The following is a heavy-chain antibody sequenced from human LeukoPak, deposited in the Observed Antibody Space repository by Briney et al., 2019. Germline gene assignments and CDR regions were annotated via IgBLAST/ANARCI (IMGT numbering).Heavy chain of an antibody. D-gene: IGHD6-19*01. CDR2: ISGSGGST. V-gene: IGHV3-23*01. J-gene: IGHJ4*02. Sequence: GGSLRLSCAASGFSFSSYAMSWVRQAPGKGLEWVSAISGSGGSTYYADSVKGRFTISRDNSQNTLYLQMNSLRAEDTAVYCCAKDPGRGWPPHFDYWGQGTLVTASS. CDR3: AKDPGRGWPPHFDY. CDR1: GFSFSSYA.